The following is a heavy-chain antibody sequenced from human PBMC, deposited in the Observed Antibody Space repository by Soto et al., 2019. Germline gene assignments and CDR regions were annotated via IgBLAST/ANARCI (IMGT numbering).Heavy chain of an antibody. Sequence: ASVKVSCKASGYTFIGYYIHWVRQAPGQGLEWMGWIKPNSGGTNYEQRFQGWVTMTRDRSIGTAYMELSRLKSDDTAVYYCARVGGGLASLGYYGMDVWGQGTTVTGSS. CDR1: GYTFIGYY. CDR3: ARVGGGLASLGYYGMDV. CDR2: IKPNSGGT. D-gene: IGHD3-10*01. V-gene: IGHV1-2*04. J-gene: IGHJ6*02.